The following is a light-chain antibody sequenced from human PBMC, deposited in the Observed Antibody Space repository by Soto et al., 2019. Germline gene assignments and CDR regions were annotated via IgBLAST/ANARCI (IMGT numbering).Light chain of an antibody. J-gene: IGKJ1*01. Sequence: DIQLTQSPSSLSASVGDRITITCRASQGISDYLAWYQHKPGQPPKPLIYAASDLHSGVPSRFSGRGYGTDFTLTISGLQPEDFATYYCHKYNSAPRTFGQGTKV. CDR2: AAS. CDR1: QGISDY. V-gene: IGKV1-27*01. CDR3: HKYNSAPRT.